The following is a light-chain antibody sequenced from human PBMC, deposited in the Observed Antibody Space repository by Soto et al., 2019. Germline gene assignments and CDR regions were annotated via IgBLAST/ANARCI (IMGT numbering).Light chain of an antibody. CDR3: QQYNNWPFT. CDR1: QIVSASY. J-gene: IGKJ3*01. Sequence: EIVLTQSPGTLSLSPGERATLSCRASQIVSASYLVWYQQKPGQAPRLLIYGASTRATGIPARFSGSGSGTEFTLTISSLQSEDFAVYYCQQYNNWPFTFGPGTKVDIK. CDR2: GAS. V-gene: IGKV3-15*01.